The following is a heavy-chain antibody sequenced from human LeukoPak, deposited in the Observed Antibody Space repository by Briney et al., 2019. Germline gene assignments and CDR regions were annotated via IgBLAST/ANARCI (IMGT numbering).Heavy chain of an antibody. Sequence: PGGSLRLSCTSSGFTFSSYWMGWVRQAPGKGPEWVAHIKENGNEQYYADSVKGRFTISRDNAKKSLCLQVNSLRAEDTALYYCARGPGDFDASDIWGQGTMVAVSS. D-gene: IGHD1-14*01. J-gene: IGHJ3*02. V-gene: IGHV3-7*01. CDR1: GFTFSSYW. CDR3: ARGPGDFDASDI. CDR2: IKENGNEQ.